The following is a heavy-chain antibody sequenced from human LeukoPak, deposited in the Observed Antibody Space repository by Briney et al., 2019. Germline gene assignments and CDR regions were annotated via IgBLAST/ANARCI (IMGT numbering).Heavy chain of an antibody. J-gene: IGHJ4*02. D-gene: IGHD2-2*01. CDR3: ARDLKTAMDYFDY. CDR1: GFTFSEYS. V-gene: IGHV3-48*01. CDR2: ITSSATTI. Sequence: PGGSLRLSCAASGFTFSEYSLNWVRQAPGKGLEWVSHITSSATTIYYAESVKGRFTISRDNSKNTLFLQMNSLRPEDTAVYYCARDLKTAMDYFDYWGQGALVTVSS.